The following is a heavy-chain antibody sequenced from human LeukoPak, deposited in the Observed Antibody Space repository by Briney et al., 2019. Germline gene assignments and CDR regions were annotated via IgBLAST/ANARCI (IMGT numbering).Heavy chain of an antibody. CDR1: GFTFSSYS. J-gene: IGHJ4*02. CDR2: VSTGSSFI. D-gene: IGHD1-1*01. Sequence: GGSLRLSCAASGFTFSSYSMNWVRQAPGKGLEWVSSVSTGSSFIYYADSVKGRFSISRDNAKHSLYLQMNSLRAEDTAVYYCARGTAGFDYWGQGTLVTVSS. CDR3: ARGTAGFDY. V-gene: IGHV3-21*01.